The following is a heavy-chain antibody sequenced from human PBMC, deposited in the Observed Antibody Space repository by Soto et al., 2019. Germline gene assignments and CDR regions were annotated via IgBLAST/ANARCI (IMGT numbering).Heavy chain of an antibody. J-gene: IGHJ3*02. CDR3: AKVHFSILSAFDM. Sequence: QVTLIESGGGVVQPGGSLRLSFAASGFSFDTHGMHWVRQAPGKGLEWVSLISYDGSNGYYADSVKGRFTISRDNSKNTLHLEMNSLTPEDTAIYYCAKVHFSILSAFDMWGQGTMVTVSS. V-gene: IGHV3-30*18. CDR1: GFSFDTHG. CDR2: ISYDGSNG. D-gene: IGHD2-15*01.